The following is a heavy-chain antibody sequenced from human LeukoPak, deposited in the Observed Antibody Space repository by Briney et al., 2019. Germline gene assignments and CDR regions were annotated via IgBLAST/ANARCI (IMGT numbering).Heavy chain of an antibody. CDR1: GFTFDDYG. V-gene: IGHV3-43*02. Sequence: GGSLRLSCAASGFTFDDYGMSWVRQAPGKGLEWVSLISGDGGSTYYADSVKGRFTISRDNSKNSLYLQMNSLRTEDTALYYCAKEGGDYDFWSGYYGSMDVWGKGTTVTVSS. CDR3: AKEGGDYDFWSGYYGSMDV. D-gene: IGHD3-3*01. J-gene: IGHJ6*03. CDR2: ISGDGGST.